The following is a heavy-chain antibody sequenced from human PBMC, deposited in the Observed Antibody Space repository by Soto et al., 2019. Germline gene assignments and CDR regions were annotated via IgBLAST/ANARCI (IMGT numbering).Heavy chain of an antibody. D-gene: IGHD3-9*01. V-gene: IGHV1-18*01. CDR1: GYTFTSYG. Sequence: GASVKVSCKASGYTFTSYGISWVRQAPGQGLEWMGWISAYNGNTNYAQKLQGRVTMTTDTSTSTAYMELRSLRSDDTAVYYCARDPVADFDWLLYYYYYYGMDVWGQGITVTVSS. CDR3: ARDPVADFDWLLYYYYYYGMDV. CDR2: ISAYNGNT. J-gene: IGHJ6*02.